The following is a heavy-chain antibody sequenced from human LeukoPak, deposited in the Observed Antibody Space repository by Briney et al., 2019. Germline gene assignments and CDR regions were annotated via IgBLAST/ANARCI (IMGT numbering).Heavy chain of an antibody. V-gene: IGHV3-30-3*01. D-gene: IGHD1-26*01. Sequence: GGSLRLSCAASGFTFSSYAMHWVRQAPGKGLEWVAVISYDGSSKYYADSVKGRFTISRDNSKNTLYLQMNSLRAEDTAVYYCAKDKGWGYSAYDCYGMDVWGQGTTVTVSS. CDR2: ISYDGSSK. CDR1: GFTFSSYA. J-gene: IGHJ6*02. CDR3: AKDKGWGYSAYDCYGMDV.